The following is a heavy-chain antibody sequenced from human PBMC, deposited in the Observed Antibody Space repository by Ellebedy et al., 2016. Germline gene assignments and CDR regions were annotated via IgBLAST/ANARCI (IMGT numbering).Heavy chain of an antibody. Sequence: GESLKISCAASGFTFSSYWMSWVRQAPGKGLEWVATIVRDGSDQYYVDSLKGRFTVSRDDAKNSVYLKLNSLRAEDSGIYYCARDTNGWSRDYWGQGTLVTVSS. CDR2: IVRDGSDQ. CDR3: ARDTNGWSRDY. D-gene: IGHD2-8*01. CDR1: GFTFSSYW. V-gene: IGHV3-7*01. J-gene: IGHJ4*02.